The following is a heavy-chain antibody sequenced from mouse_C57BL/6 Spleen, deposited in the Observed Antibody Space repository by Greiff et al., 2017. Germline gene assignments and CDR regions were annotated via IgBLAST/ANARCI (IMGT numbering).Heavy chain of an antibody. J-gene: IGHJ1*03. CDR2: INPNNGGT. CDR1: GYTFTDYY. V-gene: IGHV1-26*01. D-gene: IGHD1-1*01. CDR3: ARIYYDGSSPVFDV. Sequence: EVQLQQSGPELVKPGASVQISCKASGYTFTDYYMNWVKQSHGKSLEWIGDINPNNGGTSYNQKFKGKATLTIDKSSSTAYMELRSLTSEDSAVYYCARIYYDGSSPVFDVWGTGTTVTVSS.